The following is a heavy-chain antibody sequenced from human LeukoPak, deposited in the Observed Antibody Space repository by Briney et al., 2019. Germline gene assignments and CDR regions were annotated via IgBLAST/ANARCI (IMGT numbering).Heavy chain of an antibody. CDR3: ARTLGGSYYQWFDP. V-gene: IGHV3-23*01. J-gene: IGHJ5*02. D-gene: IGHD1-26*01. Sequence: PGGSLRLSCVASDFGGHHMHWVRQAPGKGLEWVSAISGSGGSTYYADSVKGRFTISRDNSKNTLYLQMNSLRAEDTAVYYCARTLGGSYYQWFDPWGQGTLVTVSS. CDR1: DFGGHH. CDR2: ISGSGGST.